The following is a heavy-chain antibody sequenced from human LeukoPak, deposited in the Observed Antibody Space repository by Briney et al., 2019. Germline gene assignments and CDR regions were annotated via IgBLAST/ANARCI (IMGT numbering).Heavy chain of an antibody. CDR1: GFTFSSYG. CDR3: ANEYTTYYYGSGSLARGYFDY. J-gene: IGHJ4*02. D-gene: IGHD3-10*01. Sequence: PGGSLRLSCAASGFTFSSYGMSWVRQAPGKGLEWVSAISGSGGSTYYADSVKGRFTISRDNSKNTLYLQMNSLRAEDTAVYYCANEYTTYYYGSGSLARGYFDYWGQGTLVTVSS. CDR2: ISGSGGST. V-gene: IGHV3-23*01.